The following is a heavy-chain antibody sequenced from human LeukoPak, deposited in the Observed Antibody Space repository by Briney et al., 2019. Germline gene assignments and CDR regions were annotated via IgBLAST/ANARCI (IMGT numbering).Heavy chain of an antibody. Sequence: GESLKISCKGSGYSFTSYWISWVRQMPGKGLEWMGIIYPGDSDTRYSPSFQGQVTISADKSISTAYLQWSSLKASDTAMYYCARHEMATTVPFDYWGQGTLVTVSS. J-gene: IGHJ4*02. CDR2: IYPGDSDT. D-gene: IGHD5-24*01. CDR1: GYSFTSYW. CDR3: ARHEMATTVPFDY. V-gene: IGHV5-51*01.